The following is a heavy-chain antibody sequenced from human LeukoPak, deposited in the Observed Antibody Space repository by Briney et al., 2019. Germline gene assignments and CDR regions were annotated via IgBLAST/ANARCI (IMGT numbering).Heavy chain of an antibody. D-gene: IGHD1-14*01. CDR1: GYTFTGYY. CDR2: INPNSGGT. J-gene: IGHJ3*02. Sequence: ASVKVSCKASGYTFTGYYMHWVRQAPGQGLEWMGWINPNSGGTNYAQKFQGRVTMTRDTSISTAYMELSRLRSDDTAVYYCAREALITGSRNAFDIWGQGTMVTVSS. CDR3: AREALITGSRNAFDI. V-gene: IGHV1-2*02.